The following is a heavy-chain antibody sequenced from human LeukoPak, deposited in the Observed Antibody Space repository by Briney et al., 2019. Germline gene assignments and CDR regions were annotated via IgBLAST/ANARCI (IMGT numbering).Heavy chain of an antibody. CDR3: ARDIPVAGTVWFDP. V-gene: IGHV1-69*13. CDR1: GGSFSSYA. CDR2: IIPIFGTA. J-gene: IGHJ5*02. D-gene: IGHD6-19*01. Sequence: SVKVSCKASGGSFSSYAISWVRQAPGQGLEWMGGIIPIFGTANYAQKFQGRVTITADESTSTAYMELSSLRSEDTAVYYCARDIPVAGTVWFDPWGQGTRVTVSS.